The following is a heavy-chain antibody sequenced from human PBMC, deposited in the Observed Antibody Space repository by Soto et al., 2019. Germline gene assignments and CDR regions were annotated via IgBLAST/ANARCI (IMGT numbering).Heavy chain of an antibody. D-gene: IGHD4-4*01. V-gene: IGHV3-53*01. Sequence: PWGSLRLSCKVSGMNVCDYHLTWFRHSPGRGLEWVSILYRGGYIRYRDSVLGRFAISRDTSKNTLYLQMSYLTVEDTATYYCARPDENSFPSGLDVWGQGTTVTVSS. CDR1: GMNVCDYH. CDR2: LYRGGYI. J-gene: IGHJ6*02. CDR3: ARPDENSFPSGLDV.